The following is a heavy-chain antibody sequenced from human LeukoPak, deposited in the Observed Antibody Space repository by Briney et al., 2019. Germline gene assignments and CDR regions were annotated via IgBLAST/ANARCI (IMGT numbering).Heavy chain of an antibody. CDR2: ISSNSGGI. CDR3: AELGITMIGGV. Sequence: PGGSLRLSCAASGFTFDDYAMHWVRQAPGKGLEWVSGISSNSGGIGYADSVKGRFTISRDNAKNSLYLQMNSLRAEDTAVYYCAELGITMIGGVWGKGTTVTISS. V-gene: IGHV3-9*01. D-gene: IGHD3-10*02. J-gene: IGHJ6*04. CDR1: GFTFDDYA.